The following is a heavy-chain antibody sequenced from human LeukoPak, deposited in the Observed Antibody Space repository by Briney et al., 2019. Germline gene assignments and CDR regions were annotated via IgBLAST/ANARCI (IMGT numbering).Heavy chain of an antibody. CDR1: GGSISSHY. Sequence: PETLSLTCTVSGGSISSHYWSWIRQPPGKGLEWIGYIYYSGSTNYNPSLKSRVTISVDTSKNQFSLKLSSVTAADTAVYYCARDVIVGATTNYYYMDVWGKGTTVTVSS. CDR3: ARDVIVGATTNYYYMDV. D-gene: IGHD1-26*01. J-gene: IGHJ6*03. CDR2: IYYSGST. V-gene: IGHV4-59*11.